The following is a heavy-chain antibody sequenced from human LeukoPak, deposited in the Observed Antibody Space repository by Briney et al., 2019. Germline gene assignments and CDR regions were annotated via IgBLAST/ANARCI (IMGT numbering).Heavy chain of an antibody. Sequence: GGSLRLSCAASGFTFSSYWMSWVRQAPGKGLEWVANIKQDGSAKNYGDSVKGRFTISRDNAKNSLYLQMNSLRVEDTAVYYCARDRNAGPWYSGVWGRGTLVSVSS. CDR1: GFTFSSYW. CDR3: ARDRNAGPWYSGV. D-gene: IGHD2-8*01. J-gene: IGHJ2*01. V-gene: IGHV3-7*01. CDR2: IKQDGSAK.